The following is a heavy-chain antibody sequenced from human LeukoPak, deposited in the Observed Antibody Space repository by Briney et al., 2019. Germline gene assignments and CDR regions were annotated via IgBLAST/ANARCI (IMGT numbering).Heavy chain of an antibody. D-gene: IGHD3-3*01. V-gene: IGHV4-39*07. CDR3: AREPKYYDFWSGYSLLDY. CDR2: IYYSGST. Sequence: SETLSLTYTVSGGSISSSSYYWGWIRQPPGKGLEWIGSIYYSGSTYYNPSLKSRVTISVDTSKNQFSRKLSSVTAADTAVYYCAREPKYYDFWSGYSLLDYWGQGTLVTASS. CDR1: GGSISSSSYY. J-gene: IGHJ4*02.